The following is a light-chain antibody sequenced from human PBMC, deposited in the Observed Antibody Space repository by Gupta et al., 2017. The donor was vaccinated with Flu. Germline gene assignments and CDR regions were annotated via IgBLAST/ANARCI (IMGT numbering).Light chain of an antibody. Sequence: SHTLACTRTSSAIGGVNYACCNPQTPRPAPKRISYEITQRGSGIHDRYSGHKAGPTASLTVSGLQAEDDADYHHNSAAAANNRVFGAGTKVTVL. V-gene: IGLV2-8*01. J-gene: IGLJ3*02. CDR3: NSAAAANNRV. CDR1: SSAIGGVNY. CDR2: EIT.